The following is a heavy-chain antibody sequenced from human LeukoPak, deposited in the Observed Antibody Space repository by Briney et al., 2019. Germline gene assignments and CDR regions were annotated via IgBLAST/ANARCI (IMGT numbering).Heavy chain of an antibody. Sequence: ASVKVSCKASGYTFTGYYMHWVRQAPGQGLEWMGWINPNSGGTNYAQKFQGRVTMTRDTSISTAYMELSRLRSDDTAVYYCARGVRYCSSTSCQEYFQHWGQGTLVTVSS. D-gene: IGHD2-2*01. CDR3: ARGVRYCSSTSCQEYFQH. CDR2: INPNSGGT. J-gene: IGHJ1*01. V-gene: IGHV1-2*02. CDR1: GYTFTGYY.